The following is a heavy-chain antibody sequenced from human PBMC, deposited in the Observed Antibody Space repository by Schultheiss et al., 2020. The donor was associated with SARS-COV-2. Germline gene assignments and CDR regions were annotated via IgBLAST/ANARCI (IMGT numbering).Heavy chain of an antibody. CDR3: ARRSSGWYRYFDY. D-gene: IGHD6-19*01. V-gene: IGHV5-51*01. Sequence: GGSLRLSCKGSGYSFTSYWIGWVRQMPGKGLEWMGIIYPGDSDTRYSPSFQGQVTISADKSASTVYLQWNSLKASDTAMYYCARRSSGWYRYFDYWGQGTLVTVSS. J-gene: IGHJ4*02. CDR2: IYPGDSDT. CDR1: GYSFTSYW.